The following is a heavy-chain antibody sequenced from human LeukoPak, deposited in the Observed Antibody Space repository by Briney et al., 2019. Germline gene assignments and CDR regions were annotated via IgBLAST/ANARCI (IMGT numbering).Heavy chain of an antibody. V-gene: IGHV1-46*04. J-gene: IGHJ4*02. D-gene: IGHD3-9*01. CDR2: MNPSVGST. CDR3: ARGSRPVYNLLTGRRYFDY. Sequence: ASVKVSCKASGYTFTTYYVHWVRPAPGQGLEWMGIMNPSVGSTSYAQELRGRRSMTRDMSTSTVYREMSSLRSEDTAVYYCARGSRPVYNLLTGRRYFDYWGQGTLLTVSS. CDR1: GYTFTTYY.